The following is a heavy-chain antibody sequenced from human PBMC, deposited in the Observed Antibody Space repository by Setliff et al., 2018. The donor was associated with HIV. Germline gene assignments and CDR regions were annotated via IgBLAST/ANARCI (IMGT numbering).Heavy chain of an antibody. CDR3: ARCRFGYSSSPNDY. J-gene: IGHJ4*02. Sequence: HPGGSLRLSCAASGFTFSSYEMNWVRQAPGKGLEWISYISSSGNSIYYAESVKGRFTISRDNAKNSLSLQMNSLRAEDTAVYCCARCRFGYSSSPNDYWGQGTLVTVSS. CDR1: GFTFSSYE. D-gene: IGHD6-19*01. V-gene: IGHV3-48*03. CDR2: ISSSGNSI.